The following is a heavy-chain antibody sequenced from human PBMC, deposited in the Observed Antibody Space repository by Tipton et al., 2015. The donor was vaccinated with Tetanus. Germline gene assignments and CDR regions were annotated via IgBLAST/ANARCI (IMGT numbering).Heavy chain of an antibody. CDR3: AKNPGDYGEYYFDY. J-gene: IGHJ4*02. CDR1: GFTFDDYA. CDR2: ISWNSGSI. Sequence: SLRLSCAASGFTFDDYAMHWVRQAPGKGLEWVSGISWNSGSIGYADSVKGRFTISRDNAKNSLYLQMNSLRAEDTALYYCAKNPGDYGEYYFDYWGQGTLVTVSS. D-gene: IGHD4-17*01. V-gene: IGHV3-9*01.